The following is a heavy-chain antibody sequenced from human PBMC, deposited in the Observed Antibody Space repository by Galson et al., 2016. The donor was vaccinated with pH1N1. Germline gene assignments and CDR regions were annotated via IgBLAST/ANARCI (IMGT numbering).Heavy chain of an antibody. CDR3: ARHFNLHEPNYGATYYFDS. CDR2: IYPFNAET. J-gene: IGHJ4*02. D-gene: IGHD4/OR15-4a*01. V-gene: IGHV5-51*01. Sequence: QSGAEVKKPGESLKISCQISGYSFTSYWIGWVRQMPGKGLEWMGTIYPFNAETRYSPSLQGQVPITADTSINVAYLLWSSLKASDTAVYYCARHFNLHEPNYGATYYFDSWGQGTQVTVSS. CDR1: GYSFTSYW.